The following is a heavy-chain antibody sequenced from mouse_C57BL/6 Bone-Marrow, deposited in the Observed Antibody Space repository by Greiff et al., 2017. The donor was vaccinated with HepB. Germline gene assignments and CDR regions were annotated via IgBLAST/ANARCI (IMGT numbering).Heavy chain of an antibody. CDR1: GYTFTSYW. V-gene: IGHV1-72*01. CDR3: AKAVVARYWYFDV. D-gene: IGHD1-1*01. CDR2: IDPNSGGT. Sequence: QVHVKQPGAELVKPGASVKLSCKASGYTFTSYWMHWVKQRPGRGLDWIGRIDPNSGGTKYNEKFKSKATLTVDKPSSTAYMQLSSLTSEDSAVYYCAKAVVARYWYFDVWGTGTTVTVSS. J-gene: IGHJ1*03.